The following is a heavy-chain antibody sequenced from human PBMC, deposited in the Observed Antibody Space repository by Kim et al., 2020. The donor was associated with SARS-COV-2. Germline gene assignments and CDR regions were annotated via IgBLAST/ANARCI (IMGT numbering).Heavy chain of an antibody. V-gene: IGHV4-4*07. CDR2: IYTSGST. J-gene: IGHJ6*02. CDR3: ARGAGFWSGYYTPATYYGMDV. D-gene: IGHD3-3*01. Sequence: SETLSLTCTVSGGSISSYYWSWIRQPAGKGLEWIGRIYTSGSTNYNPSLKSRVTMSVDTSKNQFSLKLSSVTAADTAVYYCARGAGFWSGYYTPATYYGMDVWGQGTTVTVSS. CDR1: GGSISSYY.